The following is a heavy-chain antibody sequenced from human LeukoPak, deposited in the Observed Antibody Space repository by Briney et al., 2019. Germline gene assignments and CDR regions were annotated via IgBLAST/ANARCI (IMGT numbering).Heavy chain of an antibody. CDR1: GFTFSSYA. D-gene: IGHD3-9*01. J-gene: IGHJ3*02. V-gene: IGHV3-23*01. Sequence: GGSLRLSCAASGFTFSSYAMSWVRQAPGKGLECVSAISGSGGSTYYADSVKGRFTISRDNSKNTLYLQMNSLRAEDTAVYYCAKDLHGDLRYFDWLFSAFDIWGQGTMVTVSS. CDR3: AKDLHGDLRYFDWLFSAFDI. CDR2: ISGSGGST.